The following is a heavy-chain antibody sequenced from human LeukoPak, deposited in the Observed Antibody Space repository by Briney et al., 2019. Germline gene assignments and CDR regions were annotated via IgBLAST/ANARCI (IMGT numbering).Heavy chain of an antibody. J-gene: IGHJ6*03. CDR2: MNPNSGNT. V-gene: IGHV1-8*01. CDR3: ARDMTASYYYYMDV. CDR1: GYTFTSYD. D-gene: IGHD3-16*01. Sequence: ASVKVSCKASGYTFTSYDINWVRQATGQGLEWMGWMNPNSGNTGYAQKFQGRVTMTRNTSISTAYMELSSLRSEDTAVYCCARDMTASYYYYMDVWGKGTTVTVSS.